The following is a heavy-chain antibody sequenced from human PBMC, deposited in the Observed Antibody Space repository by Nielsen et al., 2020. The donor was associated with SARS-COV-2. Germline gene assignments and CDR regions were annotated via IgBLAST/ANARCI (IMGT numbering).Heavy chain of an antibody. V-gene: IGHV3-66*01. CDR1: GFTVSSNY. CDR3: AKGITMVRGVIITGTNYYYYGMDV. Sequence: GESLKISCAASGFTVSSNYMSWVRQAAGKGLEWVSVIYSDGSASYADSVKGRFTISRDNSKNTLYLQMNSLRAEDTAVYYCAKGITMVRGVIITGTNYYYYGMDVWGQGTTVTVSS. J-gene: IGHJ6*02. CDR2: IYSDGSA. D-gene: IGHD3-10*01.